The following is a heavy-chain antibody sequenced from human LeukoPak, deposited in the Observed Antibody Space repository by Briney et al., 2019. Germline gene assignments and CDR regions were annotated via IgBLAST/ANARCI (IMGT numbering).Heavy chain of an antibody. CDR1: GFTFYTYS. CDR2: ISSSGTYT. V-gene: IGHV3-21*01. CDR3: ARESTVAGSWYFDL. D-gene: IGHD6-19*01. Sequence: PGGSLRLSCAASGFTFYTYSMNWVRQAPGKGLEWVSSISSSGTYTYYADSVKGRFTISRDNSKNTLYLQMNSLRAEDTAVFYCARESTVAGSWYFDLWGRGTLVTVSS. J-gene: IGHJ2*01.